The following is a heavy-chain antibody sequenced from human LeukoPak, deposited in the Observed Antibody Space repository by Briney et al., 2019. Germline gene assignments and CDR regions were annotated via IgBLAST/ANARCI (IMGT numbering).Heavy chain of an antibody. Sequence: ASETLSLTCDVSGYSLSSGYYWGWIRQPPGKGLEWIGSTYQSGNSYQKSSLKSRLTLSVDTSKNNFSLKVMSVTAADTAVYYCARSPSRYNWNFGYWGQGILVTVAS. D-gene: IGHD1-20*01. V-gene: IGHV4-38-2*01. CDR3: ARSPSRYNWNFGY. J-gene: IGHJ4*02. CDR2: TYQSGNS. CDR1: GYSLSSGYY.